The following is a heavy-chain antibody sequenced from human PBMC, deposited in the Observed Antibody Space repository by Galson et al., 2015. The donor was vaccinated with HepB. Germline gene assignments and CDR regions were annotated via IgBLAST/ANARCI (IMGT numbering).Heavy chain of an antibody. Sequence: SLRLSCAASGFTFSSYAMSWVRQAPGKGLEWVSAISGSGGSTYYADSVKGRFTISRDNSKNTLYLQMNSLRAEDTAVYYCAKDGTPPFNYDSSGYLDYWGQGTLVTVSS. V-gene: IGHV3-23*01. CDR3: AKDGTPPFNYDSSGYLDY. CDR1: GFTFSSYA. CDR2: ISGSGGST. D-gene: IGHD3-22*01. J-gene: IGHJ4*02.